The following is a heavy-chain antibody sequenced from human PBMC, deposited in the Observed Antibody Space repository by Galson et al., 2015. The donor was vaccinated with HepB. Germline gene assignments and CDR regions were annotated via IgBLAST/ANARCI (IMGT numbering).Heavy chain of an antibody. Sequence: ETLSLTCTVSGGSIHGYYYSWIRQPPGKGLEWIGYIYYRGTTNYNPSLKSRLTISVDTSKNQFSLNLSSVTSADTAVYYCARGVTYGSGSYRTDYWGQGTLVTVSS. V-gene: IGHV4-59*01. D-gene: IGHD3-10*01. CDR1: GGSIHGYY. CDR2: IYYRGTT. CDR3: ARGVTYGSGSYRTDY. J-gene: IGHJ4*02.